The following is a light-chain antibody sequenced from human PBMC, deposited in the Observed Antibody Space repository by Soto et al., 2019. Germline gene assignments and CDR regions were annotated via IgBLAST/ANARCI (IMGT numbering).Light chain of an antibody. J-gene: IGLJ1*01. CDR3: ISHAGTSNV. V-gene: IGLV2-8*01. CDR2: EVN. Sequence: QSVLTQPPSASGSLGQSVAISCTGTSSDVGATDYVSWYQHHSGKAPKLLLYEVNKRPSGVPDRFSGSQSGNTASLTVSVLQADDEADYYCISHAGTSNVLGTGTKLTVL. CDR1: SSDVGATDY.